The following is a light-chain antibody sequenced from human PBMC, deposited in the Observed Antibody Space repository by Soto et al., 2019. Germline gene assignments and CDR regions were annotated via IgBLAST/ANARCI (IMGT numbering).Light chain of an antibody. J-gene: IGKJ4*01. Sequence: EIVMTQSPATLSVSPGERATLSCRASQSVSSNLAWYQQKPGQAPRLLLYGASTRATGIPARCSGSGSGTELTLTISSLHSEDFAVYYCQQYNNWPPLTFGGGNKVEIK. V-gene: IGKV3-15*01. CDR2: GAS. CDR1: QSVSSN. CDR3: QQYNNWPPLT.